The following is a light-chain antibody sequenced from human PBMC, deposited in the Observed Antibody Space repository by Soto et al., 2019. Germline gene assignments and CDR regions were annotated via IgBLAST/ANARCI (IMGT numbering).Light chain of an antibody. V-gene: IGKV3-20*01. CDR3: QQYGSSGT. CDR2: GAS. J-gene: IGKJ1*01. CDR1: QSGSNNY. Sequence: EIVLSQSPGTLSLSQGERATLSCRASQSGSNNYLVGYQQKPGQAPRLLIHGASNRATGIPDRFSGSGSGTDFTLTISRLEPEDFAVYYCQQYGSSGTFGQGTIV.